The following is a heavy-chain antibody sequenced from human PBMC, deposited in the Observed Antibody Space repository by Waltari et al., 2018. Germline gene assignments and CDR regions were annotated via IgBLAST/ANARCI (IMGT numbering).Heavy chain of an antibody. CDR2: INDSGRT. J-gene: IGHJ6*03. CDR3: ARVFGYYYYYMDV. D-gene: IGHD3-3*01. CDR1: GGSLSGYH. V-gene: IGHV4-34*02. Sequence: QVQLQQWGPGLLKPSETLSLTCDVSGGSLSGYHWTWIRQPPGKGLEWIGEINDSGRTTYNPSLESRVTVSIDTANNQFSLRVRSVTAADTAVYYCARVFGYYYYYMDVWGKGTTVTISS.